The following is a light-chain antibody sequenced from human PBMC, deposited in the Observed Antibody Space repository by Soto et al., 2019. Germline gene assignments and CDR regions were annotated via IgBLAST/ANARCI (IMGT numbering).Light chain of an antibody. CDR1: QGTSSY. CDR2: DAS. Sequence: QMSVSHYSLSSSQSARVTITRRASQGTSSYLAWYQQKPGKAPKLLIYDASNLETGVPSRFSGSGSGTDFTFTISSLQPEDIATYYCQQYDNPITFGQGTRLEIK. V-gene: IGKV1-33*01. CDR3: QQYDNPIT. J-gene: IGKJ5*01.